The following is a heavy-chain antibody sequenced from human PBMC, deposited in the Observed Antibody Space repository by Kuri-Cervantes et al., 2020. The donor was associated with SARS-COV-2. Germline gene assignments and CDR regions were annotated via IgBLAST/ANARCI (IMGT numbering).Heavy chain of an antibody. CDR2: INPNSGGT. V-gene: IGHV1-2*04. Sequence: ASVKVSCKASGYTFTGYYMHWVRQAPGQGLEWMGWINPNSGGTNYAQKFQGWVTMTRDTSISTVYMELSRLRSDDTAVYYCARARVRGLITAYYYYGMDVWGQGTTVTVS. D-gene: IGHD3-10*01. J-gene: IGHJ6*02. CDR1: GYTFTGYY. CDR3: ARARVRGLITAYYYYGMDV.